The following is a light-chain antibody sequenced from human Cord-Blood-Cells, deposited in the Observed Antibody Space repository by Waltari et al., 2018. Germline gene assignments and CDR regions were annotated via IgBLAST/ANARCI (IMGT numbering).Light chain of an antibody. CDR3: CSYAGSYTFVV. CDR1: SSDVGGYNY. J-gene: IGLJ2*01. Sequence: QSALTQPRSVSGSPGQSVTISCTGTSSDVGGYNYVSWYQQHPGKAPKLMIYDVSKRRSGVADRFSGAKSGNTDSLTIAVLQAEDEADYYCCSYAGSYTFVVFGGGTKLTVL. CDR2: DVS. V-gene: IGLV2-11*01.